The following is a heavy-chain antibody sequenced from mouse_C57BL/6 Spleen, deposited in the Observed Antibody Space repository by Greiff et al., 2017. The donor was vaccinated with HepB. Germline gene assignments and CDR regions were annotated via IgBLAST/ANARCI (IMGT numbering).Heavy chain of an antibody. V-gene: IGHV1-82*01. CDR2: IYPGDGDT. D-gene: IGHD2-3*01. CDR1: GYAFSSSW. Sequence: VQLQQSGPELVKPGASVKISCKASGYAFSSSWMNWVKQRPGKGLEWIGRIYPGDGDTNYNGKFKGKATLTADKSSSTAYMQLSSRTSEDSAVYFCARFYDGYYDGYFDVWGTGTTVTVSS. CDR3: ARFYDGYYDGYFDV. J-gene: IGHJ1*03.